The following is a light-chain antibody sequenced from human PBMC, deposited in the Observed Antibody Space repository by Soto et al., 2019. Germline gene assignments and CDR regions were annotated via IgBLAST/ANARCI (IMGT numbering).Light chain of an antibody. CDR1: QGISNY. Sequence: EIQMTQSPSSLSASVGDRVTITCRARQGISNYLAWYQQKPGKVPKLLIYGASTLQSGVPSRLSGSGSGTDFTLIINSLQPEDVATYYGQKYDSAPWTFGQGTKVEI. CDR2: GAS. CDR3: QKYDSAPWT. J-gene: IGKJ1*01. V-gene: IGKV1-27*01.